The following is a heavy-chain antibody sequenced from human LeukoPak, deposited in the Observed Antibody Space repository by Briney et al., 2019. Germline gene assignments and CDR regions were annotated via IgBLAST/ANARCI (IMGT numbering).Heavy chain of an antibody. D-gene: IGHD2-2*01. Sequence: GGSLRLSCAASGFTFSSYAMHWVRQAPGKGLEWVAVISYDGSNKYYADSVKGRFTISRDNSKNTLYLQMNSLRVEDTAVYYCARPYCSSTSCYPDYWGQGTLVTVSS. CDR2: ISYDGSNK. V-gene: IGHV3-30-3*01. CDR1: GFTFSSYA. CDR3: ARPYCSSTSCYPDY. J-gene: IGHJ4*02.